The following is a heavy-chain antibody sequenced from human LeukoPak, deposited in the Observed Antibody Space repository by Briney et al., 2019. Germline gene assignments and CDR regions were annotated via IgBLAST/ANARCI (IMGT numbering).Heavy chain of an antibody. CDR2: IYYSGST. CDR3: ARGSNDFWSGPYGMDV. J-gene: IGHJ6*02. Sequence: SETLSLTCTVSGGSISSYYWSWIRQPPGKGLEWIGYIYYSGSTNYNPSLKSRVTMSVDTSKNQFSLKLSSVTAADTAVYYCARGSNDFWSGPYGMDVWGQGTTVTVSS. V-gene: IGHV4-59*01. CDR1: GGSISSYY. D-gene: IGHD3-3*01.